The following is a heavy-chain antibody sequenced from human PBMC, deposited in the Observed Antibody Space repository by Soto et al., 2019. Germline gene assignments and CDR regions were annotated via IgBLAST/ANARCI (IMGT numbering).Heavy chain of an antibody. CDR3: TTDAYSPIVVVRFDY. V-gene: IGHV3-15*07. Sequence: EVQLVESGGGLVKPGGSLTLSCAASGFAFNNAWINWVRQAPGKGLEWVGRIKTKALGGTTDFAAPVRGRFAITRDDSRNMVYMQMNTLHTEDTAVYYCTTDAYSPIVVVRFDYWGHGTLVTVSS. J-gene: IGHJ4*01. CDR1: GFAFNNAW. D-gene: IGHD2-15*01. CDR2: IKTKALGGTT.